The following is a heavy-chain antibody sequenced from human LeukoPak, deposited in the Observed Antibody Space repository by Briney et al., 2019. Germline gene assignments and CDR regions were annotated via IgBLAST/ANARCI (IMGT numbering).Heavy chain of an antibody. J-gene: IGHJ4*02. Sequence: SETLSLTCTVSGGSISSSSYYWGWIRQPPGKGLEWIGSIYYSGSTYYNPSLKSRVTISVDASKNQISLKLSSVTAADTAVYYCARHQGYDYVWGSTRTEFDYWGQGTLVTVSS. CDR2: IYYSGST. V-gene: IGHV4-39*01. CDR1: GGSISSSSYY. D-gene: IGHD3-16*01. CDR3: ARHQGYDYVWGSTRTEFDY.